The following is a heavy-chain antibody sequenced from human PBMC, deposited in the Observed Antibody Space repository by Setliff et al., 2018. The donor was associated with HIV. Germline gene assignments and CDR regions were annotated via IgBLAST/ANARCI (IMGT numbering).Heavy chain of an antibody. J-gene: IGHJ4*02. V-gene: IGHV4-59*08. CDR1: GGSFSGEYY. Sequence: PSETLSLTCAVYGGSFSGEYYWSWIRQPPGKGLEWIGYIYYSGSTNYNPSLKSRVTISVDTSKNQFSLKLSSVTAADTAVYYCARRRSSGWYHYFDYWGQGTLVTVSS. CDR2: IYYSGST. CDR3: ARRRSSGWYHYFDY. D-gene: IGHD6-19*01.